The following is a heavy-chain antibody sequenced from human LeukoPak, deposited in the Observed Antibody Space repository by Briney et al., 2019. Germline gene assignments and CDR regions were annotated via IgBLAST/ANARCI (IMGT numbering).Heavy chain of an antibody. CDR2: IHRSGSP. D-gene: IGHD1-14*01. CDR1: LDSTTSNF. J-gene: IGHJ4*02. Sequence: SETLSLTCTVSLDSTTSNFWSWVRQPPGKGLEWIGEIHRSGSPNYNPSLQSRVTISIDRSRNRIVLELSSVTAADTAVYYCARVILGGFNPGAYWGQGILVTVSS. V-gene: IGHV4-4*02. CDR3: ARVILGGFNPGAY.